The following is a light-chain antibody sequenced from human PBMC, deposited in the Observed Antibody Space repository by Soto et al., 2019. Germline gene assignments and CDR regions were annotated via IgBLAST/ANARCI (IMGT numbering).Light chain of an antibody. CDR1: SSNIGAGYD. CDR3: QSYDSSLSGPYYV. Sequence: QSVLTQPPSVSGAPGQRVTIPCTGSSSNIGAGYDVHWYQQLPGTAPKLLIYGNSNRPSGVPDRFSGPKSGTSASLAITGLQAEDEADYYCQSYDSSLSGPYYVFGTGTKVTVL. J-gene: IGLJ1*01. CDR2: GNS. V-gene: IGLV1-40*01.